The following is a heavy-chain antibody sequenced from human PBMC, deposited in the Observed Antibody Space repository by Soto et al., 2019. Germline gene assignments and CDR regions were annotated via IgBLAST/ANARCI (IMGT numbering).Heavy chain of an antibody. CDR1: GFTVTEIY. CDR3: VREPRYCSGGSCSIMGDAFDI. CDR2: LYNEFT. D-gene: IGHD2-15*01. V-gene: IGHV3-66*01. Sequence: EVQLVESGGGLVQPGGSLRLSCVASGFTVTEIYMNWVRQAPGKGLEWVSGLYNEFTDYADPVRGRFSFSTDSSKNALYLQMNSLRAEDSAVYYCVREPRYCSGGSCSIMGDAFDIWGQGTMVTVSS. J-gene: IGHJ3*02.